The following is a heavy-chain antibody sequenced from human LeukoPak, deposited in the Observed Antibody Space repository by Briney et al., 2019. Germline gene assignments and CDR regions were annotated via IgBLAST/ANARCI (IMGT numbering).Heavy chain of an antibody. CDR1: GGSFSGYY. J-gene: IGHJ4*02. V-gene: IGHV4-34*01. Sequence: SETLSLTCAVYGGSFSGYYWSWIRQPPGKGLEGIGEINHSGSTNYNPSLKSRVTISVDTSKNLFSLSLNSVTAADTAVFYCARSMVATDRNFDHWGQGTLVTVSS. D-gene: IGHD2-8*01. CDR2: INHSGST. CDR3: ARSMVATDRNFDH.